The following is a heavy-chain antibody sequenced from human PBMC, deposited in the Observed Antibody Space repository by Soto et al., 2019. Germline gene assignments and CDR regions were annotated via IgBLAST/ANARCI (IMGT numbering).Heavy chain of an antibody. V-gene: IGHV3-21*01. D-gene: IGHD2-2*01. Sequence: GGSLRLSCAASGFTFSSYSMNWVRQAPGKGLEWVSSISSSSSYIYYADSVKGRFTISRDNAKNSLYLQMNSLRAEDTAVYYCARDWGYCSSTSCYLAQIDYWGQGTLVTVSS. CDR1: GFTFSSYS. J-gene: IGHJ4*02. CDR3: ARDWGYCSSTSCYLAQIDY. CDR2: ISSSSSYI.